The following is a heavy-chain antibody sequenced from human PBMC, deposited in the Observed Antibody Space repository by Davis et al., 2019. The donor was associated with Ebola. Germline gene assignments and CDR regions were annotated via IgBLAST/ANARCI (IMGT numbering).Heavy chain of an antibody. D-gene: IGHD3-10*01. Sequence: ASVKVSCKASGYSFTDDGISWVRQAPGQGLEWMGWISTYNGNTNYAQKVQGRITMTTDTSTSTAYMELSSLRSEDTAVYYCARAWITMVQGVTYYYYYYGMDVWGQGTTVTVSS. CDR1: GYSFTDDG. J-gene: IGHJ6*02. CDR3: ARAWITMVQGVTYYYYYYGMDV. CDR2: ISTYNGNT. V-gene: IGHV1-18*01.